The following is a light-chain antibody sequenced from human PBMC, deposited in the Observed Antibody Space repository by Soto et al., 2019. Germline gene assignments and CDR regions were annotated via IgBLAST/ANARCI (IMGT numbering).Light chain of an antibody. CDR1: QSVSNY. V-gene: IGKV3-11*01. J-gene: IGKJ5*01. CDR3: QQRHNWRDT. Sequence: IVLTDSPGTLSLSPGERSTLSCRARQSVSNYLSWYQQKTGQAPRLLMYETSRRATGIPDRFSGSGSGTDFTLTISGLEPEDFAVYYCQQRHNWRDTFGRGTRLEI. CDR2: ETS.